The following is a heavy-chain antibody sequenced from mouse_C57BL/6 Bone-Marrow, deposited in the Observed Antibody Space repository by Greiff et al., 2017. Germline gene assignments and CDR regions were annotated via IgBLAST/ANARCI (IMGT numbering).Heavy chain of an antibody. CDR1: GYTFTSYW. V-gene: IGHV1-50*01. CDR2: IDPSDSYT. Sequence: VQPQQPGAELVKPGASVKLSCKASGYTFTSYWMQWVKQRPGQGLEWIGEIDPSDSYTNYNQKFKGKATLTVDTSSSTAYMQLSSLTSEDSAVYYCARMGWSFDYWGQGTTLTVSS. D-gene: IGHD2-3*01. J-gene: IGHJ2*01. CDR3: ARMGWSFDY.